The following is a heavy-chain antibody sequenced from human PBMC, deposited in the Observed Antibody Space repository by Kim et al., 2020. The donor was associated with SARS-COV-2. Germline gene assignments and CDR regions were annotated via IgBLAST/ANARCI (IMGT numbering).Heavy chain of an antibody. CDR1: GYTFTSYY. D-gene: IGHD4-4*01. Sequence: ASVKVSCKASGYTFTSYYMHWVRQAPGQGLEWMGIINPSGGSTSYAQKFQGRVTMTRDTSTSTVYMELSSLRSEDTAVYYCARDPLTTVTHTSYYYYYYMDVWGKGTTVTVSS. V-gene: IGHV1-46*01. CDR3: ARDPLTTVTHTSYYYYYYMDV. CDR2: INPSGGST. J-gene: IGHJ6*03.